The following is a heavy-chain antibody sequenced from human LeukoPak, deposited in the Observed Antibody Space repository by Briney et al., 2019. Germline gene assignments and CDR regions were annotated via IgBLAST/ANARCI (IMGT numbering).Heavy chain of an antibody. CDR2: INPSDGST. CDR1: GYTFTTYY. J-gene: IGHJ4*02. Sequence: ASAKVSCKASGYTFTTYYLHWVRQAPGQGLEWMAIINPSDGSTSNAQKFQGRVTVTMDTSTSTVNMELSSLRSEDTAVYYCVIAAFDYWGQGTLVTVSS. V-gene: IGHV1-46*01. D-gene: IGHD2-21*01. CDR3: VIAAFDY.